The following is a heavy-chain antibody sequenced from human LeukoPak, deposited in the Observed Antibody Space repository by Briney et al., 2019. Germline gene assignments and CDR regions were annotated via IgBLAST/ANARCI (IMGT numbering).Heavy chain of an antibody. V-gene: IGHV3-23*01. CDR2: ISGSGGST. Sequence: GGSLRLSCAASGFTFSSYAMSWVRQAPGKGLEWVSAISGSGGSTYYADSVKGRFTISRDNSKNTMYLQMNSLRAEDTAVYYCAKGLMVRGVDYYYMDVWGKGTTVTVSS. D-gene: IGHD3-10*01. CDR1: GFTFSSYA. J-gene: IGHJ6*03. CDR3: AKGLMVRGVDYYYMDV.